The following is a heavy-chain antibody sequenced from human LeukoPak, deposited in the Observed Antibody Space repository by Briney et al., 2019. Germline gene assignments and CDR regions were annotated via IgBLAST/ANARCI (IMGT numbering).Heavy chain of an antibody. CDR3: AREPDA. Sequence: SETLSLTCTVSGDSISGSNYHWGWIRQPPGKGLEWLGTVHHTGRAFYNPSLRGRTTVSVDTSKNEFSLKLTSVTAADTAVYYRAREPDAWGQGILVIVSS. CDR1: GDSISGSNYH. V-gene: IGHV4-39*07. CDR2: VHHTGRA. J-gene: IGHJ5*02.